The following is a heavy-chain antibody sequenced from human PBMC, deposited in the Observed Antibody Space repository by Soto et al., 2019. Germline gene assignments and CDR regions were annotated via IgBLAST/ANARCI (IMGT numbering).Heavy chain of an antibody. D-gene: IGHD6-19*01. J-gene: IGHJ5*02. Sequence: SETLSLTCAVYGGSFSGYYWSWIRQPPGKGLEWIGEINHSGSTNYNPSLKSRVTISVDTSKNQFSLKLSSVTAADTAVYYCARGPQFDPYSSGWRGWFDPWGQGTLVTVSS. CDR3: ARGPQFDPYSSGWRGWFDP. V-gene: IGHV4-34*01. CDR2: INHSGST. CDR1: GGSFSGYY.